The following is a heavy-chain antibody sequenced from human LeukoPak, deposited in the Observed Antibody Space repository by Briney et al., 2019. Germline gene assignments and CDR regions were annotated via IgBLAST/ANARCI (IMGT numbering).Heavy chain of an antibody. J-gene: IGHJ6*02. CDR2: ISGSGGST. D-gene: IGHD1-26*01. Sequence: GSLRLSCAASGFTFSSYAMSWVRQAPGKGLEWVSAISGSGGSTYYADSVKGRFTISRDNSKNTLYLQMNSLRAEDTAVYYCARALRVSGSYYPYYYYGMDVWGQGTTVTVSS. CDR1: GFTFSSYA. CDR3: ARALRVSGSYYPYYYYGMDV. V-gene: IGHV3-23*01.